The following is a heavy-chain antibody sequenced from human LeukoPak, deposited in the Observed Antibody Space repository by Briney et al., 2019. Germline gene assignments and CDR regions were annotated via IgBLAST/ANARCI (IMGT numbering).Heavy chain of an antibody. D-gene: IGHD5-18*01. V-gene: IGHV4-61*09. J-gene: IGHJ5*02. CDR3: ARSSGYSYEPRRFDP. Sequence: SETLSLTCTVSGGSISSGSYYWSWIRQPAGKGLEWIGHIYTSGGTNYNPSLKSRVTISVDTSKNQFSLQLNSVTPEDTAVYYCARSSGYSYEPRRFDPWGQGTLVTVSS. CDR1: GGSISSGSYY. CDR2: IYTSGGT.